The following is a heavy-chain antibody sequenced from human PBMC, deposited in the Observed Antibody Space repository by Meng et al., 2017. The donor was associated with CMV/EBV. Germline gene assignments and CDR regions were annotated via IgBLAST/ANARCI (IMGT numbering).Heavy chain of an antibody. V-gene: IGHV1-69*05. J-gene: IGHJ4*02. CDR2: IIPIFGTA. D-gene: IGHD5-18*01. CDR3: ARAAGPLQVYSYSF. CDR1: GGTFSSYA. Sequence: SAKVSCKASGGTFSSYAISWVRQAPGQGLEWMGGIIPIFGTANYAQKFQGRVTITTYESTSTAYMELSSLRSEDTAVYYCARAAGPLQVYSYSFWGQGTLVTVSS.